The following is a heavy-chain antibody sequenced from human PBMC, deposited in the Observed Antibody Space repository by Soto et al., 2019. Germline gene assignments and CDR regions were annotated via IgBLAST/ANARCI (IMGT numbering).Heavy chain of an antibody. CDR2: IIPMIGRT. CDR1: GGTFNNYG. CDR3: ASWDYDVLTGYSYDD. D-gene: IGHD3-9*01. V-gene: IGHV1-69*01. J-gene: IGHJ4*02. Sequence: QVQLVQSGAEVKKPGSSVKVSCEASGGTFNNYGMGWVRQAPGQGLEWMGGIIPMIGRTNYAQKFQGRLTLTADASRSTAYMELRSLRSDDTAVYYCASWDYDVLTGYSYDDWGQGTLVTVSS.